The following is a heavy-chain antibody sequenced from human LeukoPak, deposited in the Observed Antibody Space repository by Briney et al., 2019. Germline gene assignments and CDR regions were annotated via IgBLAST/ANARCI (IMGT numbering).Heavy chain of an antibody. CDR3: ARLTGSYYYYYMDV. V-gene: IGHV1-2*02. CDR2: INPNSGGT. J-gene: IGHJ6*03. Sequence: ASVKVSCKASGYTFTGYYMHWVRQATGQGLEWMGWINPNSGGTNYAQKFQGRVTMTRDTSISTAYMELSRLRSDDTAVYYCARLTGSYYYYYMDVWGKGTTVTVSS. CDR1: GYTFTGYY. D-gene: IGHD1-1*01.